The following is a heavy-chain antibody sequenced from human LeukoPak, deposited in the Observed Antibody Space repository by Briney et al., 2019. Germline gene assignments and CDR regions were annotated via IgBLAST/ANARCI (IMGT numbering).Heavy chain of an antibody. CDR2: ISYDGSNK. J-gene: IGHJ3*02. Sequence: GGSLRLSCAASGLTFDDFTMHWVRQVPGKGLEWVAVISYDGSNKYYADSVKGRFTISRDNSKNTLYLQMNSLRAEDTAVYYCARDQRDCSSTSRRGAFDIWGQGTMVTVSS. D-gene: IGHD2-2*01. CDR3: ARDQRDCSSTSRRGAFDI. CDR1: GLTFDDFT. V-gene: IGHV3-30-3*01.